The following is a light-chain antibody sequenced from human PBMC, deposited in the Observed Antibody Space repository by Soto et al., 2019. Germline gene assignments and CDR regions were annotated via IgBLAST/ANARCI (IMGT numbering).Light chain of an antibody. Sequence: DIVMTQSPIYLPVTPGEPASISCRSSQSFLHSNRYNYLDCYLQKPGQSPQLLINLGSNRASGVTDRCCGSGAGIDFTLKISRVQADDVGAYYCMQALQTPVTFGGGTKVELK. CDR3: MQALQTPVT. CDR2: LGS. CDR1: QSFLHSNRYNY. V-gene: IGKV2-28*01. J-gene: IGKJ4*01.